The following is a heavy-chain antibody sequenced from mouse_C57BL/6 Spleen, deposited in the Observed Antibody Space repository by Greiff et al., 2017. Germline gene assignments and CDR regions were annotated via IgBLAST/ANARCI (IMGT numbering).Heavy chain of an antibody. CDR2: IDPSDSET. Sequence: VQLQQPGAELVRPGSSVKLSCKASGYTFTSYWMHWVKQRPIQGLEWIGNIDPSDSETHYNQKFKDKATLTVDKSSSTAYMQLSSLTSEDSAVYYCARSSYEYDGGLAYWGQGTLVTVSA. CDR3: ARSSYEYDGGLAY. V-gene: IGHV1-52*01. J-gene: IGHJ3*01. D-gene: IGHD2-4*01. CDR1: GYTFTSYW.